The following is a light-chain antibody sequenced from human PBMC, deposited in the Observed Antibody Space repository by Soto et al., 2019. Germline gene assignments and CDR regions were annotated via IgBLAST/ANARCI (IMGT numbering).Light chain of an antibody. CDR3: QHYVHSPPIT. V-gene: IGKV3-20*01. CDR1: QSVSSSY. CDR2: GVS. J-gene: IGKJ5*01. Sequence: EIVLTQSPGTLSLSPGERATLSCRASQSVSSSYLAWYQQKPGQAPRLLIYGVSSRATGIPDRFSGSGSGTDFTLTISRLEPEAFAVYDCQHYVHSPPITCGQGTRLEIK.